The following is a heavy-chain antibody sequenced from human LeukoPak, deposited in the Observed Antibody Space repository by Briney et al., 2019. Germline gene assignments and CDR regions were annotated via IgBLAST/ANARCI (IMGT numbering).Heavy chain of an antibody. CDR3: ARGRRWELLAILDY. CDR1: GFTFSNYG. J-gene: IGHJ4*02. V-gene: IGHV3-30*03. D-gene: IGHD1-26*01. Sequence: GGSLRLSCAASGFTFSNYGMHWVRQAPGKGLEWVAVISYDGSYKYYGGSVKGRFTISRDNSKNTLYLQMSSLRTEDTAVYYCARGRRWELLAILDYWGQGTLVTVS. CDR2: ISYDGSYK.